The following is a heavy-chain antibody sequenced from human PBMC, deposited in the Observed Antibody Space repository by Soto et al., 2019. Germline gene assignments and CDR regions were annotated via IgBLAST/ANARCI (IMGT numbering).Heavy chain of an antibody. J-gene: IGHJ4*02. CDR2: IIPIFGTA. CDR3: ARDGRSRGYSYGYDY. D-gene: IGHD5-18*01. Sequence: SVKVSCKASGGTFSSYAVSWVRQAPGQGLEWMGGIIPIFGTANYAQKFQGRVTITADESTSTAYMELSSLRSEDTAVYYCARDGRSRGYSYGYDYWGQGTLVTVSS. V-gene: IGHV1-69*13. CDR1: GGTFSSYA.